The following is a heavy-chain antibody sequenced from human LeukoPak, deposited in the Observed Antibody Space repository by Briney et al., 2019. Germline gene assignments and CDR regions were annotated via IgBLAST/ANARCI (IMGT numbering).Heavy chain of an antibody. J-gene: IGHJ4*02. CDR3: ARETAHCGGDCFDY. CDR2: IGVGGNSI. Sequence: GGSLRLSCADSGFTFSTYEFNWVRQAPGKGLEWVAYIGVGGNSIYYADSVRGRFTTSRDNAQNSLYLEMNSLRVEDMALYYCARETAHCGGDCFDYWGQGTLVTVSS. CDR1: GFTFSTYE. V-gene: IGHV3-48*03. D-gene: IGHD2-21*01.